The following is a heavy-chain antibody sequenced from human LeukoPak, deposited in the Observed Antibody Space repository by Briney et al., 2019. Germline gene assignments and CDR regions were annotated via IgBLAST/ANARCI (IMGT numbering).Heavy chain of an antibody. V-gene: IGHV3-33*01. Sequence: GTSLRLSCAGSGFSFSTHAMHWVRQAPGKGLEWVALVWYDGSNKYYTDSVKGRFTISRDNSKNTLHLQMNSLRADDTAVYYCARGPSYYGSGSYFYWGQGTLVTVSS. CDR3: ARGPSYYGSGSYFY. D-gene: IGHD3-10*01. CDR2: VWYDGSNK. CDR1: GFSFSTHA. J-gene: IGHJ4*02.